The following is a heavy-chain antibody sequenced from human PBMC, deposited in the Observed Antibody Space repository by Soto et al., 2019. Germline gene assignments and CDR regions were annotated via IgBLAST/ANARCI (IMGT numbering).Heavy chain of an antibody. D-gene: IGHD1-26*01. CDR2: ISGYSGNT. Sequence: QVQLVQSGAEVKKPGASVKVSCKASGYTFSSYGISWVRQAPGHGLEWMGWISGYSGNTDYAQKLQGRVTMTTDTSTTTADMELGSLRTDDTAVYFCARAVGMPSETRFDFWGQGTLVTVPS. V-gene: IGHV1-18*01. J-gene: IGHJ4*02. CDR3: ARAVGMPSETRFDF. CDR1: GYTFSSYG.